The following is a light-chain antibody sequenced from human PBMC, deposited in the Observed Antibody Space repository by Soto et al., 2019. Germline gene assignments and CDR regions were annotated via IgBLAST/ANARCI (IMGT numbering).Light chain of an antibody. CDR1: QRISTN. V-gene: IGKV3-15*01. CDR2: SSS. Sequence: DIEMTQSPPILSVSPGEGATLSCRASQRISTNLAWYQHIPGQAPRLLIVSSSRRPTDVPARFSGSGSGTDFTLTTSSLQSEDSAFYYCQQYNNLPPTFGQGTKVEVK. J-gene: IGKJ1*01. CDR3: QQYNNLPPT.